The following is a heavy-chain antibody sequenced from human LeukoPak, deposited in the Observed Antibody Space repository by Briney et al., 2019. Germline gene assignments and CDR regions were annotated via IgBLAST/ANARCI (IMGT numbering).Heavy chain of an antibody. CDR1: GGSISSSSYY. Sequence: SETLSLTCTVSGGSISSSSYYWGWIRQPPGKGLEWIGSIYYSGSTYYNPSLKSRVTISVDTSKNQFSPKLSSVTAADTAVYYCARVKDIVVVVAERGAFDYWGQGTLVTVSS. J-gene: IGHJ4*02. CDR2: IYYSGST. V-gene: IGHV4-39*01. D-gene: IGHD2-15*01. CDR3: ARVKDIVVVVAERGAFDY.